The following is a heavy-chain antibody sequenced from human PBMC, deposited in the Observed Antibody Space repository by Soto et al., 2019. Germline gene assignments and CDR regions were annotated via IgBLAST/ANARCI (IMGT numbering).Heavy chain of an antibody. Sequence: QVQLQESGPGLVKPSQTLSLTCTVSGGSISSGGYYWSWIRQHPGKGLEWIGYIYYSGSTYYNPSLKSRVTLSVDASKNQFSLKLSCVTAADTAVYYCARDFTDSSGPTLGMGVWGQGTTVTVSS. V-gene: IGHV4-31*03. CDR3: ARDFTDSSGPTLGMGV. CDR2: IYYSGST. D-gene: IGHD6-19*01. J-gene: IGHJ6*02. CDR1: GGSISSGGYY.